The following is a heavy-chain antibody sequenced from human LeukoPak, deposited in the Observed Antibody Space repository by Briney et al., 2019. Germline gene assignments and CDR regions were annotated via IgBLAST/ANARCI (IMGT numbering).Heavy chain of an antibody. CDR1: GGSFSGYY. D-gene: IGHD2-2*01. CDR3: ARGGCSSTSCYATNYYGMDV. J-gene: IGHJ6*02. Sequence: PSETLSLTCAVYGGSFSGYYWSWIRQPPGKGLEWIGKINHSGSTNYNPSPKSRVTISVDTSKNQFSLKLSSVTAADTAVYYCARGGCSSTSCYATNYYGMDVWGQGTTVTVSS. V-gene: IGHV4-34*01. CDR2: INHSGST.